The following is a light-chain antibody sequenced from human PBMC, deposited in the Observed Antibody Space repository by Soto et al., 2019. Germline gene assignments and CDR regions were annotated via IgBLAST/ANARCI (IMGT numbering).Light chain of an antibody. CDR3: SSYTSSSTYVV. CDR1: SSDVGGYNY. CDR2: DVS. Sequence: QSALTQPASVSGSPGQSITISCTGTSSDVGGYNYVSWYQQHPGKAPKLMIYDVSNRPSGVSNRFSGSKSGNTASLTISGLQAEDEAAYYCSSYTSSSTYVVXGGGTKLTVL. V-gene: IGLV2-14*01. J-gene: IGLJ2*01.